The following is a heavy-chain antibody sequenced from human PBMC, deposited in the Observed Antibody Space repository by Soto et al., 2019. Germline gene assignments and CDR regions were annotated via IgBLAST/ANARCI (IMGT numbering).Heavy chain of an antibody. CDR2: ISYDGSNK. J-gene: IGHJ6*02. D-gene: IGHD4-4*01. Sequence: QVQLVESGGGVVQPGRSLRLSCAASGFTFSSYAMHWVRQAPGKGLEWVAVISYDGSNKYYADSVKGRFTISRDNSKNALYLQMNSLRAEDTAVYYGAREGEEGMTTYYYYGMDVWGQGTTVTVSS. V-gene: IGHV3-30-3*01. CDR3: AREGEEGMTTYYYYGMDV. CDR1: GFTFSSYA.